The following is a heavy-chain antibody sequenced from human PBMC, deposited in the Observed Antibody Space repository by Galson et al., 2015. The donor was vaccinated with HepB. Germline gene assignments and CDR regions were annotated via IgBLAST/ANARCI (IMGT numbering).Heavy chain of an antibody. CDR2: ISAYNGNT. CDR3: ARYYYGSGSYYKGSWFDP. Sequence: SVKVSCKASGYTFTSYGISWVRQAPGQGLEWMGWISAYNGNTNYAQKLQGRVTMTTDTSTSTAYIELRSLRSDDTAVYYCARYYYGSGSYYKGSWFDPWGQGTLVTVSS. D-gene: IGHD3-10*01. CDR1: GYTFTSYG. V-gene: IGHV1-18*01. J-gene: IGHJ5*02.